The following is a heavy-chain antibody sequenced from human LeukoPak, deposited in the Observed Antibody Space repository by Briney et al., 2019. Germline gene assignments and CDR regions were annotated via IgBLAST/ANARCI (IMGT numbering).Heavy chain of an antibody. CDR1: VFTFNNYG. V-gene: IGHV3-48*01. CDR2: ISSSSTTI. D-gene: IGHD4-17*01. Sequence: GGSLRLSCAASVFTFNNYGMNWVRQAPGKELEWVSYISSSSTTIYYADSVKARFSISRDTAKNTLYLQMNSLRPEDTAVYYCARGAMYGDYPSYNWFDPWGQGTLVTVSS. CDR3: ARGAMYGDYPSYNWFDP. J-gene: IGHJ5*02.